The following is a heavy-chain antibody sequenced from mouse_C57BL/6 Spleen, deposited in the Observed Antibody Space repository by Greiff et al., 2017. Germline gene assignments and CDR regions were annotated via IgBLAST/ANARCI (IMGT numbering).Heavy chain of an antibody. V-gene: IGHV1-64*01. D-gene: IGHD3-2*02. CDR3: ARKEAPYAMDY. CDR2: IHPNSGST. Sequence: QVQLKQPGAELVKPGASVKLSCKASGYTFTSYWMHWVKQRPGQGLEWIGMIHPNSGSTNYNEKFKSKATLTVDKSSSTAYMQLSSLTSEDSAVYYCARKEAPYAMDYWGQGTSVTVSS. J-gene: IGHJ4*01. CDR1: GYTFTSYW.